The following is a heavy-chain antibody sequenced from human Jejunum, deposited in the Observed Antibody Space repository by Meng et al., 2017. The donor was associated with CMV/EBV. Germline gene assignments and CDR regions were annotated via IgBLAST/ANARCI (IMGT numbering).Heavy chain of an antibody. J-gene: IGHJ4*02. CDR3: ARDLPGVGVDY. CDR2: ISSSGST. V-gene: IGHV4-4*07. Sequence: QVQFQEPGPGLVKPSETLSLTCSVSGGSIRTYSGTWIRQPAGKGLEWIGRISSSGSTNYNPSLNSRVTMSVDTSKNHFSLRLSSVTAADTAVYYCARDLPGVGVDYWGQGTLVTVSS. CDR1: GGSIRTYS. D-gene: IGHD2-2*01.